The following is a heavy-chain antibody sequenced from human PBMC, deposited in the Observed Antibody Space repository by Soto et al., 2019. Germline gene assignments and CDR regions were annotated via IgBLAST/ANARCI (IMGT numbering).Heavy chain of an antibody. CDR3: AGQTFTIAAASYGRSNWFDP. D-gene: IGHD6-25*01. V-gene: IGHV4-39*01. CDR2: IYFTGNT. Sequence: PSETLSLTCTVSGGSITSSSHFLGWVRQPPGKGLEWIGTIYFTGNTYYTPSLKSRLTTSIDTSKNEFSLRLNSVTAADTAVYYCAGQTFTIAAASYGRSNWFDPWGPGTLVTVSS. CDR1: GGSITSSSHF. J-gene: IGHJ5*02.